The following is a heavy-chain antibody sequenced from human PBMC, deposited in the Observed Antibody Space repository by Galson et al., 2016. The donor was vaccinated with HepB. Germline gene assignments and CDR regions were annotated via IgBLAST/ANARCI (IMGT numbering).Heavy chain of an antibody. V-gene: IGHV5-10-1*01. D-gene: IGHD3-10*01. Sequence: QSGAEVKKPGESLRISCKGSGYTFTNYWIHWVRQMPGKGLEWMGKIDPGNANTNYSPSFHGHVTISVDKSIGTAYLQWSSLKASDTAMYYCARPYYYHSGSYRDWGQGTLVTVSS. J-gene: IGHJ4*02. CDR1: GYTFTNYW. CDR3: ARPYYYHSGSYRD. CDR2: IDPGNANT.